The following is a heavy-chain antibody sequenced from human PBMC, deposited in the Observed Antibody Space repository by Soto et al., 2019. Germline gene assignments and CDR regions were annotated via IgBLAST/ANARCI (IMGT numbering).Heavy chain of an antibody. V-gene: IGHV3-11*06. CDR1: GFTFSDYY. CDR2: ISSSSSYT. Sequence: PGGSLRLSCAASGFTFSDYYMSWIRQAPGKGLEWVSYISSSSSYTNYADSVKGRFTISRDNAKNSLYLQMNSLRAEDTAVYYCARDLGSAAAGLNWFDPWGQGXLVTVSS. CDR3: ARDLGSAAAGLNWFDP. D-gene: IGHD6-13*01. J-gene: IGHJ5*02.